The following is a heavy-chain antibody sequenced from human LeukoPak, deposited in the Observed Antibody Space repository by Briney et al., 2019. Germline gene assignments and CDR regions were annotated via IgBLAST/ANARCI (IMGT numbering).Heavy chain of an antibody. J-gene: IGHJ4*02. CDR2: ISAYNGNT. CDR3: ARADLTYYYDSSGYSDY. V-gene: IGHV1-18*01. CDR1: GYTFTSYG. D-gene: IGHD3-22*01. Sequence: ASVKVSRKASGYTFTSYGISWVRQAPGQGLEWMGWISAYNGNTNYAQKLQGRVTMTTDTSTSTAYMELRSLRSDDTAVYYCARADLTYYYDSSGYSDYWGQGTLVTVSS.